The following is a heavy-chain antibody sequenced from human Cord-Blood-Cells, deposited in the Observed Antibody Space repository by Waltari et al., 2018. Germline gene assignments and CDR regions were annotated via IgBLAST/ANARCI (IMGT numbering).Heavy chain of an antibody. J-gene: IGHJ6*02. D-gene: IGHD2-2*01. V-gene: IGHV4-34*01. CDR3: ARGSDIVVVPAAINDYYYGMDV. CDR2: IKQMVST. CDR1: GGSFSGYY. Sequence: QVQLQQWGAGLLKPSETLSLTCAVYGGSFSGYYWSWIRQPPGKGLEWIGEIKQMVSTNYHPSLKSRVTISVETSKNQFSLKLSSVTAADTAVYYCARGSDIVVVPAAINDYYYGMDVWGQGTTVTVSS.